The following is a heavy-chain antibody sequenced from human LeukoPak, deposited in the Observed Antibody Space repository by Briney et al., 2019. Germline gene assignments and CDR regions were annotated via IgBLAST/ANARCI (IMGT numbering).Heavy chain of an antibody. CDR2: IWYDGSNK. D-gene: IGHD1-26*01. CDR1: GFTFSSYG. Sequence: PGGSLRLSCAASGFTFSSYGMHWVRQAPGKGLEWVAVIWYDGSNKYYADSVKGRFTISRDNSKNTLYLQMNSLRAEDTAVYHCAKDGGSGSYHLVDYWGQGTLVTVSS. CDR3: AKDGGSGSYHLVDY. V-gene: IGHV3-33*06. J-gene: IGHJ4*02.